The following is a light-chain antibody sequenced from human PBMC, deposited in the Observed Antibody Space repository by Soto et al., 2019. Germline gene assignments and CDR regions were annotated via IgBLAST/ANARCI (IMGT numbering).Light chain of an antibody. J-gene: IGLJ2*01. CDR2: NVS. CDR1: SSDVGGYNY. Sequence: QSVLTQPASVSGSPGQSITISCTGTSSDVGGYNYVSWYQQHPGKAPKLMIYNVSNRPSGVSNRFSGSKSGNTASLSISGLQAEDEADYYYNSYRRCSTPVVFGGGTKLTVL. CDR3: NSYRRCSTPVV. V-gene: IGLV2-14*01.